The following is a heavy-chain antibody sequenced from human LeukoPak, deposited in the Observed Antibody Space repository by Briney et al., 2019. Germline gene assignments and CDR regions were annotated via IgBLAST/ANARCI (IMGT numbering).Heavy chain of an antibody. CDR1: GFTFRDYH. CDR2: INSGSSFT. CDR3: ARRDGDF. Sequence: GGSLRLSCAASGFTFRDYHMSWIRQAPGKGLEWVSYINSGSSFTDYADSVKGRFTISRDNPKNSLYLQMNSLRAEDTAVYYCARRDGDFWGQGTLVTVSS. V-gene: IGHV3-11*03. J-gene: IGHJ4*02.